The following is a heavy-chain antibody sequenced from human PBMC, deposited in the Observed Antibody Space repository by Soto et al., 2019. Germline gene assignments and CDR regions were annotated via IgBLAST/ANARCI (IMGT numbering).Heavy chain of an antibody. V-gene: IGHV3-74*01. J-gene: IGHJ4*02. CDR2: IESDGRGT. CDR3: ARDSDDSSGYYLLGVYYFDY. D-gene: IGHD3-22*01. CDR1: GFTFSTSW. Sequence: GGSLILSCAASGFTFSTSWMHWVRQAPGKGLVWVSRIESDGRGTTYADSVKGRFTISRDNAKNSLYLQMNSLRAEDTAVYYCARDSDDSSGYYLLGVYYFDYWGQGTLVTVSS.